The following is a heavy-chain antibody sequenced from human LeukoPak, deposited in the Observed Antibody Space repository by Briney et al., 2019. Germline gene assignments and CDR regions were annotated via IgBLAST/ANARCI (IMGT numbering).Heavy chain of an antibody. J-gene: IGHJ6*03. D-gene: IGHD1-1*01. V-gene: IGHV3-23*01. CDR3: SKDSEAELEPSYYMAV. Sequence: GGSLRLSCAASGFTFSSYAMSWVRQAPGKGLEWVSAISGSGGSTYYANSVKGRFTISRDNSKNTLYLQMNSLRAEDTAVYYCSKDSEAELEPSYYMAVWGKGTTVTVSS. CDR2: ISGSGGST. CDR1: GFTFSSYA.